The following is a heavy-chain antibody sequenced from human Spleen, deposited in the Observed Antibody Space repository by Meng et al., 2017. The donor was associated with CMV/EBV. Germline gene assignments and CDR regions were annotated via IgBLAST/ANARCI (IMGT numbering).Heavy chain of an antibody. CDR1: GGSISNSNYY. V-gene: IGHV4-39*01. CDR3: ARVVGFTTSTSERFNDY. CDR2: IYYRGDT. Sequence: SETLSLTCTVSGGSISNSNYYWGWVPQPPGKGLEWIGTIYYRGDTFYNPSYKSRVTISVDTSKNQFSLRLRSVSDTDTAVYYCARVVGFTTSTSERFNDYWGQGTLVTVSS. D-gene: IGHD2-15*01. J-gene: IGHJ4*02.